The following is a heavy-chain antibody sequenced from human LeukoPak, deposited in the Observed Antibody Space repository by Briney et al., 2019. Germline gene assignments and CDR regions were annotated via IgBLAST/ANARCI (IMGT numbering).Heavy chain of an antibody. D-gene: IGHD2-15*01. Sequence: SETLSLTCTVSGGSISSHYWSWIRQPPGKGLEWIGYIYYSGSTNYNPSLKSRVTISVDTSKNQFSLKLSSVTAADTAAYYCARYGYCSGGSCYDFDYWGQGTLVTVSS. CDR3: ARYGYCSGGSCYDFDY. CDR1: GGSISSHY. J-gene: IGHJ4*02. CDR2: IYYSGST. V-gene: IGHV4-59*11.